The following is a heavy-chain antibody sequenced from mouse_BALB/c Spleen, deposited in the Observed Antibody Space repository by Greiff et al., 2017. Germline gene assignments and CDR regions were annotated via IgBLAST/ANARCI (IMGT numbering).Heavy chain of an antibody. J-gene: IGHJ2*01. Sequence: EVQLVESGPSLVKPSQTLSLTCSVTGDSITSGYWNWIRKFPGNKLEYMGYISYSGSTYYNPSLKSRISITRDTSKNQYYLQLNSVTTEDTATYYCARARYGNYYFDYWGQGTTLTVSS. CDR3: ARARYGNYYFDY. D-gene: IGHD2-10*02. V-gene: IGHV3-8*02. CDR1: GDSITSGY. CDR2: ISYSGST.